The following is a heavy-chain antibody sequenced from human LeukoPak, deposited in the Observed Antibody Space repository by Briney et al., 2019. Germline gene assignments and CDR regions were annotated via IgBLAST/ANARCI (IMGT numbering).Heavy chain of an antibody. CDR3: ARDPIAVAGTLRMGAP. D-gene: IGHD6-19*01. CDR2: IYYSGST. J-gene: IGHJ5*02. Sequence: PSETLSLTCTVSGGSISSYYWSWIRQPPGKGLEWIGYIYYSGSTNYNPSLKSRVTISVDTSKNQFSLKLSSVTAADTAVYYCARDPIAVAGTLRMGAPWGQGTLVTVSS. V-gene: IGHV4-59*01. CDR1: GGSISSYY.